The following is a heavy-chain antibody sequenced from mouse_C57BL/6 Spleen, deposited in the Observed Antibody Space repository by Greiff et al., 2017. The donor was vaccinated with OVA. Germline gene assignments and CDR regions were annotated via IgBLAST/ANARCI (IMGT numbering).Heavy chain of an antibody. D-gene: IGHD2-4*01. CDR3: ARLPYDYPGYFDY. J-gene: IGHJ2*01. CDR1: GFTFSDYY. V-gene: IGHV5-16*01. CDR2: INYDGSST. Sequence: EVQVVESEGGLVQPGSSMKLSCTASGFTFSDYYMAWVRQVPEKGLEWVANINYDGSSTYYLDSLKSRFIISRDNAKNILYLQMSSLKSEDTATYYCARLPYDYPGYFDYWGQGTTLTVSS.